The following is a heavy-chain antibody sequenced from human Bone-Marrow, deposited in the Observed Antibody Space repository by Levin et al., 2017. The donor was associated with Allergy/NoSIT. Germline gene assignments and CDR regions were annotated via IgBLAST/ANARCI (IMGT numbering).Heavy chain of an antibody. V-gene: IGHV1-69*04. CDR2: IIPILGIA. J-gene: IGHJ4*02. D-gene: IGHD3-22*01. CDR1: GGTFSSYP. CDR3: AREDDSSGYYPGIDY. Sequence: SVKVSCKASGGTFSSYPISWVRQAPGQGLEWMGRIIPILGIANYAQKFQGRVTITADKSTSTAYMELSSLRSEDTAVYYCAREDDSSGYYPGIDYWGQGTLVTVSS.